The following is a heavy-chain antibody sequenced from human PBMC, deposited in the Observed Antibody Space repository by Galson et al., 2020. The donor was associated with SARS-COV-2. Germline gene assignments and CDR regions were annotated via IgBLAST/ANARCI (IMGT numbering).Heavy chain of an antibody. Sequence: GGSLRLSCAASGFTFDDYAMHWVRPAPGKGLEWVSGISWNSGSIGYADSVKGRFTISRDNAKNSLYLQMNSLRAEDTALYYCAKGLEDGYCSSTSCPSDYFDYWGQGTLVTVSS. J-gene: IGHJ4*02. CDR3: AKGLEDGYCSSTSCPSDYFDY. V-gene: IGHV3-9*01. D-gene: IGHD2-2*03. CDR1: GFTFDDYA. CDR2: ISWNSGSI.